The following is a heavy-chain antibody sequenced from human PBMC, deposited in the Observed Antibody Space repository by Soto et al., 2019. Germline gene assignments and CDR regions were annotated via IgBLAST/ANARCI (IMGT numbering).Heavy chain of an antibody. CDR2: INHSGST. Sequence: SETLALTCAFYGLSFSGYYWSWLRPPPGKGLEWIGEINHSGSTNYNPSLKSRVTISVDTSKNQFSLKLSSVTAADTAVYYCARGAGPLTVTTPYYFDYWGQGTLVTVSS. D-gene: IGHD4-17*01. V-gene: IGHV4-34*01. CDR1: GLSFSGYY. J-gene: IGHJ4*02. CDR3: ARGAGPLTVTTPYYFDY.